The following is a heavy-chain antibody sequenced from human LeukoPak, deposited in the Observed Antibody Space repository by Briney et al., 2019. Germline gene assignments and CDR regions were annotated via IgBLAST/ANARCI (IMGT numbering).Heavy chain of an antibody. V-gene: IGHV3-21*01. CDR3: ARGIDYDILTGYNY. CDR2: IRGSSSYI. CDR1: GFTFSSYS. J-gene: IGHJ4*02. D-gene: IGHD3-9*01. Sequence: GGPLRLSCAASGFTFSSYSMNWVRQAPGKGLEWVSSIRGSSSYIYYADSVKGRFTISRDNAKNSLYLQMNSLRAEDTAVYYCARGIDYDILTGYNYWGQGTLVTVSS.